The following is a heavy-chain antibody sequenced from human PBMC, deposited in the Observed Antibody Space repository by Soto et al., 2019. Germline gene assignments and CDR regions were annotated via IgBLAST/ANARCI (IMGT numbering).Heavy chain of an antibody. Sequence: QITLKESGPTLVKPTQTLTLTCTFSGFSLSTSGVGVGWIRQPPGKALEWLALIYWNDDKRYSPSLKIRLTITKDTSKNQVVLRMTNMDPVDTATYYCAHRPVSFGFDYWGQGTLVTVSS. CDR1: GFSLSTSGVG. CDR3: AHRPVSFGFDY. CDR2: IYWNDDK. V-gene: IGHV2-5*01. D-gene: IGHD3-16*01. J-gene: IGHJ4*02.